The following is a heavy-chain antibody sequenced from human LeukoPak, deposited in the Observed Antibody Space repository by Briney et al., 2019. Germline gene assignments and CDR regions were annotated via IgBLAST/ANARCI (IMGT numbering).Heavy chain of an antibody. J-gene: IGHJ6*02. V-gene: IGHV3-23*01. CDR2: ISGSGGST. Sequence: GGSLRLSCAASGFTFSSYAMSWVRQAPGKWLEWVSAISGSGGSTYYADSVKGRFTISRDNSKNTLYLQMNSLRAEDTAVYYCAKHGDIVVVVAARHDSGMDVWGQGTTVTVSS. CDR1: GFTFSSYA. CDR3: AKHGDIVVVVAARHDSGMDV. D-gene: IGHD2-15*01.